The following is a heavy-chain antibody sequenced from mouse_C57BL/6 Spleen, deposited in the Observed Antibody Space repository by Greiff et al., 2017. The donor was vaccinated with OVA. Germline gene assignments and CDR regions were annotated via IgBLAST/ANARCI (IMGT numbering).Heavy chain of an antibody. V-gene: IGHV1-64*01. J-gene: IGHJ2*01. CDR3: ALYYGSSFFDY. CDR1: GYTFTSYW. Sequence: QVQLQQPGAELVKPGASVKLSCKASGYTFTSYWMHWVKQRPGQGLEWIGMIHPNSGSTNYNEKFKSKATLTVDKSSSTAYMQLSSLTSEDSAVYDCALYYGSSFFDYWGQGTTLTVSS. D-gene: IGHD1-1*01. CDR2: IHPNSGST.